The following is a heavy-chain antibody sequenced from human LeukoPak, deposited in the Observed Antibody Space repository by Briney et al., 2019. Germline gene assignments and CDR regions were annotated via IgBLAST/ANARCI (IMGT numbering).Heavy chain of an antibody. CDR1: GGSFSGYY. CDR2: INHSGST. D-gene: IGHD3-22*01. J-gene: IGHJ4*02. V-gene: IGHV4-34*01. CDR3: ARGRDYYDSSGYYYGGQTTNYFDY. Sequence: SETLSLTCAVYGGSFSGYYWSWIRQPPGKGLEWIGEINHSGSTNYNLSLKSRVTISVDTSKNQFSLKLSSVTAADTAVYYCARGRDYYDSSGYYYGGQTTNYFDYWGQGTLVTVSS.